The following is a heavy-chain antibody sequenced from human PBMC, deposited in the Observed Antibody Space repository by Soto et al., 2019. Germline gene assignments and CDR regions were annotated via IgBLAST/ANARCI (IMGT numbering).Heavy chain of an antibody. J-gene: IGHJ5*02. CDR2: IYYSGST. CDR3: ARQPTLEYSSLVVWFDP. CDR1: GGSISSSSYY. V-gene: IGHV4-39*01. D-gene: IGHD6-6*01. Sequence: SETLSLTCTVSGGSISSSSYYLGWIRQPPGKGLEWIGSIYYSGSTYYNPSLKSRVTISVDTSKNQFSLKLSSVTAADTAVYYCARQPTLEYSSLVVWFDPWGQGTLVTVSS.